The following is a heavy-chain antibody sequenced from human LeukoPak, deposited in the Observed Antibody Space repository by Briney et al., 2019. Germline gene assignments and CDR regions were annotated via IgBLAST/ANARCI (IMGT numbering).Heavy chain of an antibody. CDR1: VLTFSSNY. CDR2: FYSCCST. J-gene: IGHJ4*02. D-gene: IGHD3-22*01. Sequence: PGVPLTLPCAPSVLTFSSNYMSWLRQSPGEALEWLSAFYSCCSTYYPDSLKGRFTISKDNSKNTLYLPMNSLTAQDTAVYYFAKKTEVYDSSGYSFWGQGTLDSVSS. CDR3: AKKTEVYDSSGYSF. V-gene: IGHV3-66*01.